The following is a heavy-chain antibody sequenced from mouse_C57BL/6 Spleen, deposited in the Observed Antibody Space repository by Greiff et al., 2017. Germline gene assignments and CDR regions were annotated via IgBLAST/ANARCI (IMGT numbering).Heavy chain of an antibody. V-gene: IGHV1-85*01. D-gene: IGHD2-3*01. CDR3: ARPLIYDGKRGDY. CDR2: IYPRDGST. J-gene: IGHJ2*01. Sequence: VQLQQSGPELVKPGASVKLSCKASGYTFTSYDINWVKQRPGQGLEWIGWIYPRDGSTKYNEKFKGKATLTVDTSSSTAYMERHSLTSEDSAVYFCARPLIYDGKRGDYWGQGTTLTVSS. CDR1: GYTFTSYD.